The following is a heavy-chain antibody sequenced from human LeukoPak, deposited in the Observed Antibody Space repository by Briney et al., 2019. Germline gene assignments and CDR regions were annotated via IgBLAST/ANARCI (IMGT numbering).Heavy chain of an antibody. Sequence: TGGSLRLSCAASGFTFSSYWMSWVRQAPGKGLEWVANIKQDGSEKYYVDSVKGRFTISRDNAKNSLYLQMNSLRAEDTAVYYCAKDLWYSYGRGAFDIWGQGTMVTVSS. J-gene: IGHJ3*02. D-gene: IGHD5-18*01. CDR2: IKQDGSEK. V-gene: IGHV3-7*03. CDR1: GFTFSSYW. CDR3: AKDLWYSYGRGAFDI.